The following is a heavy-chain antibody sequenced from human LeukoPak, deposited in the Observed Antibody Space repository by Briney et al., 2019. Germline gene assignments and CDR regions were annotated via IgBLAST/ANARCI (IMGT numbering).Heavy chain of an antibody. V-gene: IGHV1-69*06. Sequence: SVKVSCKASGSTFSNYAFNWVRQAPGQGLEWMGGIIPIFGTANYAQKFQGRVTITADKSTSTAYMELSSLRSEDTAVYYCATGSYYGSGSYYNWWFDPWGQGTLVTVSS. CDR3: ATGSYYGSGSYYNWWFDP. CDR1: GSTFSNYA. J-gene: IGHJ5*02. CDR2: IIPIFGTA. D-gene: IGHD3-10*01.